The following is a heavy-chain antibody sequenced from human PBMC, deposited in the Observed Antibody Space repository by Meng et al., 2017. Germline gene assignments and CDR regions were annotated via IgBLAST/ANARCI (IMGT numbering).Heavy chain of an antibody. J-gene: IGHJ6*02. V-gene: IGHV1-69*05. CDR1: GGTFSSYA. CDR2: IIPIFGTA. CDR3: ARYGTTVTTRPGMDV. Sequence: SVKVSCKASGGTFSSYAISWVRQAPGQGLEWMGGIIPIFGTANYAQKFQGRVTITTDESTSTAYMELSSLRSEDTAVYYCARYGTTVTTRPGMDVWGQGTTVTVSS. D-gene: IGHD4-17*01.